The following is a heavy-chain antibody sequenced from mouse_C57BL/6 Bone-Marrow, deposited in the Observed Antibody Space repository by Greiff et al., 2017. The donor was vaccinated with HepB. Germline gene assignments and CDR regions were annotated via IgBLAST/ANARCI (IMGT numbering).Heavy chain of an antibody. J-gene: IGHJ2*01. CDR1: GYTFTDYA. CDR2: ISTYYGDA. CDR3: ATTLYESSSCFDY. Sequence: VQLVESGPELVRPGVSVKISCKGSGYTFTDYAMHWVKQSHAKGLEWIGVISTYYGDASYNQKFKDKATMTVDKSSSTAYMEHARLTSEDSAVYYCATTLYESSSCFDYWGQGTTRTVSS. V-gene: IGHV1-67*01. D-gene: IGHD1-1*01.